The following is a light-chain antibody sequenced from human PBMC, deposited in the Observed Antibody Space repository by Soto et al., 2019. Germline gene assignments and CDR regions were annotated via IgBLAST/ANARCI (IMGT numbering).Light chain of an antibody. J-gene: IGKJ1*01. CDR1: QSVNSN. CDR3: QQSYSTQWT. CDR2: GAS. V-gene: IGKV3-15*01. Sequence: EIMMTQSPVTLSVSPGERATLSCRASQSVNSNLAWYQQKPGQAARLLIYGASTRATGIPASFSGSGSGTDFTLTISSLQPEDFATYYCQQSYSTQWTFGQGTKVDIK.